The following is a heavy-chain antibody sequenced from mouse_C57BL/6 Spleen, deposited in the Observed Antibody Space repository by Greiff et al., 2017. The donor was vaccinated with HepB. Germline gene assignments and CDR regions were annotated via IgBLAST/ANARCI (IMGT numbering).Heavy chain of an antibody. V-gene: IGHV1-62-2*01. CDR1: GYTFTEYT. CDR2: FYPGSGSI. D-gene: IGHD2-2*01. CDR3: ARHGYGYDKVRAYFDY. Sequence: QVQLKQSGAELVKPGASVKLSCKASGYTFTEYTIHWVKQRSGQGLEWIGWFYPGSGSIKYNEKFKDKATLTADKSSSTVYMELSRLTSEDSAVYFWARHGYGYDKVRAYFDYWGQGTTLTVSS. J-gene: IGHJ2*01.